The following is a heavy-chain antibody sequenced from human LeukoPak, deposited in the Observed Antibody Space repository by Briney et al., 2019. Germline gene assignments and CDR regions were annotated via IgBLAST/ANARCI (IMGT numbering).Heavy chain of an antibody. V-gene: IGHV3-53*01. CDR1: GFTVSSNY. D-gene: IGHD7-27*01. CDR3: ARDRNWDTDY. J-gene: IGHJ4*02. CDR2: IYSGGST. Sequence: GGSLRLSCAASGFTVSSNYMSWVRQAPGKGLEWVSVIYSGGSTYYADSVKGRFTISRDNAKNSLYLQMNSLRAEDTAVYHCARDRNWDTDYWGQGTLVTVSS.